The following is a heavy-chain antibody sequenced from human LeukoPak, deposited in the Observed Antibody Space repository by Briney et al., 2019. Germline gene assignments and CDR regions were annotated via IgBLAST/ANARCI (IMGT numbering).Heavy chain of an antibody. CDR2: ISSNGGST. CDR1: GFTFSSYA. J-gene: IGHJ4*02. D-gene: IGHD5-18*01. CDR3: ARREDGYDY. Sequence: GGSLRLSCAACGFTFSSYAMHWVRQAPGKGLEYVSAISSNGGSTYYANSVKGRFTISRDNSKNTLYLQMGSLRAEDMAVYYCARREDGYDYWGQGTLVTVSS. V-gene: IGHV3-64*01.